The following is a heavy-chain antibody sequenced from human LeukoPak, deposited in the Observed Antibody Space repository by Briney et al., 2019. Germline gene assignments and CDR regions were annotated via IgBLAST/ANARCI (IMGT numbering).Heavy chain of an antibody. V-gene: IGHV1-69*04. CDR2: IIPALNIT. D-gene: IGHD5-18*01. J-gene: IGHJ6*02. CDR3: ARDQGLTAPPPYGLDV. CDR1: GGTFSSSA. Sequence: SVKVSCKTSGGTFSSSAITWVRQAPGQGLEWMGRIIPALNITSYAQKFQGRVTITADTSTSTAYMELSSLRSEETAVYYCARDQGLTAPPPYGLDVWGQGTTVTVSS.